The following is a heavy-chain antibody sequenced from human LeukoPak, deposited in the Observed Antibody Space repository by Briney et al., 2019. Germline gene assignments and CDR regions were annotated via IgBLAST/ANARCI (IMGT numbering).Heavy chain of an antibody. J-gene: IGHJ4*02. Sequence: GGSLRLSCAASGFSFSSSCMHWVRQVPGKGLVWVSRINDDETSTNYADSVEGRFTISRDNAKNRLYLQMHSLRAEDTAVYYCATTGSGSYYDYWGQGTLVIVSS. V-gene: IGHV3-74*01. CDR2: INDDETST. CDR3: ATTGSGSYYDY. CDR1: GFSFSSSC. D-gene: IGHD1-26*01.